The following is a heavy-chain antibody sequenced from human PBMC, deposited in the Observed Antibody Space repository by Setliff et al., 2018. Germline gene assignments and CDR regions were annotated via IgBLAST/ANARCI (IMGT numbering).Heavy chain of an antibody. D-gene: IGHD2-15*01. V-gene: IGHV1-46*01. J-gene: IGHJ4*02. CDR1: GYTFSSYY. Sequence: ASVKVSCKASGYTFSSYYIHWVRQAPGQGLEWLGVINPSGESTNYAQKFQGRVIITRDTSASTVYMELSSLRYEDTAVYYCANAEVVVAPWGQGTLVTVSS. CDR2: INPSGEST. CDR3: ANAEVVVAP.